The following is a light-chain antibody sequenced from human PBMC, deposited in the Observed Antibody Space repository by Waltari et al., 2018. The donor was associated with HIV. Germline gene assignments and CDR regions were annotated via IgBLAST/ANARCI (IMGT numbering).Light chain of an antibody. Sequence: QSALTQPPSASGSPGQSVTISCTGISSDAGDDNHVSWYQQSPGKAPKFIIYEVNKRPSGVPDRFSGSKSGNTASLTVSGLQADDEADYYCSSYAGSSTWVFGGGTKLTVL. J-gene: IGLJ3*02. CDR2: EVN. CDR1: SSDAGDDNH. CDR3: SSYAGSSTWV. V-gene: IGLV2-8*01.